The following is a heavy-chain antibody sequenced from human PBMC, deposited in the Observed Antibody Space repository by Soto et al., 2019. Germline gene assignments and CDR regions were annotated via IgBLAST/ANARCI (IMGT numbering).Heavy chain of an antibody. CDR1: GDSVSSNSAA. J-gene: IGHJ4*02. CDR2: TYYRSRWYN. Sequence: PSQTLSLTCVISGDSVSSNSAAWNWIRQSPSRGLEWLGRTYYRSRWYNDYAVSVRSRITVNADTSKNQFSLKLSSVTAADTAVYYCARGLVYGDPYFDYWGQGTLVTVSS. CDR3: ARGLVYGDPYFDY. V-gene: IGHV6-1*01. D-gene: IGHD4-17*01.